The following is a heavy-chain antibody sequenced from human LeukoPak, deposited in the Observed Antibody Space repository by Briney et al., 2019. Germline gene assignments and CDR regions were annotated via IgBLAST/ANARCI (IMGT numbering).Heavy chain of an antibody. J-gene: IGHJ4*02. CDR3: ARDFSYGSGSYYNDY. V-gene: IGHV3-53*01. Sequence: GGSLRLSCAASGFTVSSNYMSWDRQAPGKGLEWVSVIYSGGSTYYADSVKGRFTISRDNSKNTLYLQMNSLRAEDTAVYYCARDFSYGSGSYYNDYWGQGTLVTVSS. D-gene: IGHD3-10*01. CDR2: IYSGGST. CDR1: GFTVSSNY.